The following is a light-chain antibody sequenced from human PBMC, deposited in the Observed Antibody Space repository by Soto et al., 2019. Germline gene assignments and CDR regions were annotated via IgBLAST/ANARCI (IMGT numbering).Light chain of an antibody. CDR3: SSYTSTMTNV. V-gene: IGLV2-14*03. J-gene: IGLJ1*01. Sequence: QSVLTQPASVSGSPGQXITISCTGTSSDVGGFNSVSWYQLRPGTAPKLILYDVVDRPSGVSYRFSGSKSGNTASLTISGLQAADEADYFCSSYTSTMTNVFGSGTKVTVL. CDR2: DVV. CDR1: SSDVGGFNS.